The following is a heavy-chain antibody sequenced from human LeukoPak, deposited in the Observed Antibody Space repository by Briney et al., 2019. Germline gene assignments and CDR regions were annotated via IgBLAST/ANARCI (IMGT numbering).Heavy chain of an antibody. D-gene: IGHD6-13*01. J-gene: IGHJ4*02. Sequence: SETLSLTCTFSGGSISSYYWSWIRQPAGKGLEWIGRIHSSGSTNYNPSLKSRVTMSVDTSKNQFSLKLSSVTAADTAVYYCARHGLAAAGTHYWGQGTLVTVSS. CDR1: GGSISSYY. V-gene: IGHV4-4*07. CDR2: IHSSGST. CDR3: ARHGLAAAGTHY.